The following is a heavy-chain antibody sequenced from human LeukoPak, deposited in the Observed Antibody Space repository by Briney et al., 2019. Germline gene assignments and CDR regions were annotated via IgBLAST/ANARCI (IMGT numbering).Heavy chain of an antibody. J-gene: IGHJ5*02. CDR1: GGSISSGGYY. CDR2: IHYTGST. D-gene: IGHD3-22*01. V-gene: IGHV4-31*11. Sequence: SETLSLTRAVSGGSISSGGYYWSWIRLLPGKGLEWIGYIHYTGSTYYNPSLKSRVSISVDTSKNQFSLTLTSVTAADTAIYYCARVDNSGSKRWFDPWGQGTLVTVSS. CDR3: ARVDNSGSKRWFDP.